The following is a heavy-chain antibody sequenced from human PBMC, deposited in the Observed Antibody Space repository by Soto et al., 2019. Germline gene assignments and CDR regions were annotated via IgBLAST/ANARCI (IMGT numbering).Heavy chain of an antibody. J-gene: IGHJ4*02. Sequence: QVQLVQSGAELKKPGASVKVSCKASGYTFSNYDMNWVRQATGQGPEWIGCVNPNNGDTGYGQKYQGRVTLTTDIATTTADMELTSLRLEDTAISYCAKVSRKGSAIDFDYWGQGTLITVSS. CDR1: GYTFSNYD. D-gene: IGHD3-10*01. CDR2: VNPNNGDT. CDR3: AKVSRKGSAIDFDY. V-gene: IGHV1-8*01.